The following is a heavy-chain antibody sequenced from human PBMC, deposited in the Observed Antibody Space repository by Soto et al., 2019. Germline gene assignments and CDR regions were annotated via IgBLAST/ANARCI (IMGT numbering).Heavy chain of an antibody. CDR3: AKDYCGGDCYSGGLDY. Sequence: PGGSLRLSCAASGFTFSSYWMSWVRQAPGKGLEWVANISGGGGSKYYVDSVKGRFTISRDNSKNTLYLQMNSLRAEDTAVYYCAKDYCGGDCYSGGLDYWGQGTLVTVSS. V-gene: IGHV3-23*01. J-gene: IGHJ4*02. CDR2: ISGGGGSK. D-gene: IGHD2-21*02. CDR1: GFTFSSYW.